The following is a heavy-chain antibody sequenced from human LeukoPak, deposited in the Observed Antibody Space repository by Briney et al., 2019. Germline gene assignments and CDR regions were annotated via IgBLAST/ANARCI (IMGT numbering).Heavy chain of an antibody. CDR1: GFSLSTTTVG. J-gene: IGHJ3*02. V-gene: IGHV2-5*02. CDR3: IRSHSSGWYYAFDI. Sequence: ESGPTLVKPTQTLTLTCTFSGFSLSTTTVGVGGIRQPPGKALEWLAVIYWDGGKRDSPSLKSRLAITKDTSKNQVVLTMTNMDPVDTATYYCIRSHSSGWYYAFDIWGQGTMVTVSS. CDR2: IYWDGGK. D-gene: IGHD6-19*01.